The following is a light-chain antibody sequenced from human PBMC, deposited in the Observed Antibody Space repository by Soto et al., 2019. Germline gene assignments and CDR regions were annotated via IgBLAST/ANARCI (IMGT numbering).Light chain of an antibody. V-gene: IGLV7-46*01. CDR1: TGAVTSGHY. CDR3: LLSHSGAFYV. CDR2: DTS. Sequence: QAVVTQDPSLTVSPGGTVTLTCGSTTGAVTSGHYPYWFQQKPGQAPRTLIYDTSNRHSWTPARFSGSLLGGKAALTLSGAQPEAEAEYYCLLSHSGAFYVFGTGTKVT. J-gene: IGLJ1*01.